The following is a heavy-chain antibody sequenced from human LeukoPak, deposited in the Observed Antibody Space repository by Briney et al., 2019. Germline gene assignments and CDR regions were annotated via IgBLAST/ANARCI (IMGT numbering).Heavy chain of an antibody. V-gene: IGHV3-21*01. CDR2: ISSSSSYI. CDR1: GFSFSSYT. Sequence: GGSLRLSCAASGFSFSSYTMNWVRQAPGKGLEWVSSISSSSSYIYYADSLKGRFTISRDKAIKSLDLQMNGLGAGETDVYYCARDGRRRDYCDSGSCYWYFDLWGRGTLVTVSS. CDR3: ARDGRRRDYCDSGSCYWYFDL. J-gene: IGHJ2*01. D-gene: IGHD2-15*01.